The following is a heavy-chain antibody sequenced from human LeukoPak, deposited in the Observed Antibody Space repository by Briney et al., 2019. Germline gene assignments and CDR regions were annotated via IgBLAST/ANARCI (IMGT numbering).Heavy chain of an antibody. J-gene: IGHJ4*02. CDR2: INHSGST. CDR3: ARRSTGDYSPGYYFDY. V-gene: IGHV4-34*01. D-gene: IGHD4-17*01. Sequence: SSETLSLTCAVYGGSFSGYYWSWIRQPPGKGLEWIGEINHSGSTNYNPSLKSRVTISVDTSKNQFSLKLSSVTAADTAVYYCARRSTGDYSPGYYFDYWGQGTLVTVSS. CDR1: GGSFSGYY.